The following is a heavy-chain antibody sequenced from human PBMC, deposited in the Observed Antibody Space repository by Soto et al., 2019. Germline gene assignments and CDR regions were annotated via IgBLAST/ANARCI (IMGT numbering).Heavy chain of an antibody. V-gene: IGHV1-2*04. Sequence: GASVKVSCKASGYTFTGYYMHWVRQAPGQGLAWMGWINPNSGGTNYAQKFQGWVTMTRDTSISTAYMELSRLRSDDTAGYYCARDLIRAVEYSSSSSDYYYGMDVWGQGTTVTVSS. CDR2: INPNSGGT. D-gene: IGHD6-6*01. J-gene: IGHJ6*02. CDR1: GYTFTGYY. CDR3: ARDLIRAVEYSSSSSDYYYGMDV.